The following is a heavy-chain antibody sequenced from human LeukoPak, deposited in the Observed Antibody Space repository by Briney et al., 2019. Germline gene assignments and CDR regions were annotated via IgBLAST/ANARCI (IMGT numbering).Heavy chain of an antibody. CDR2: IYYSGSA. Sequence: RSETLSLTCTVSGGSISSSSYYWGWIRQPPGKGLEWIGSIYYSGSAYYNPSLKSRVTISVDTSKNQFSLKLSSVTAADTAVYYCARGGVLLWFGELPYFDYWGQGTLVTVSS. D-gene: IGHD3-10*01. CDR1: GGSISSSSYY. V-gene: IGHV4-39*07. CDR3: ARGGVLLWFGELPYFDY. J-gene: IGHJ4*02.